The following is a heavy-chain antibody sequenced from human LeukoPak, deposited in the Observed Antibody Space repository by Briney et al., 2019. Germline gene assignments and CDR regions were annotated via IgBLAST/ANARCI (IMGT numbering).Heavy chain of an antibody. CDR1: GIIFTNHA. D-gene: IGHD6-19*01. V-gene: IGHV3-30*18. J-gene: IGHJ4*02. CDR3: AKDRYSSGWYFDY. CDR2: ISYDGSNK. Sequence: GGSLRLSCAASGIIFTNHAMHWVRQAPGKGLEWVAVISYDGSNKYYADSVKGRFTISRDNSKNTLYLQMNSLRAEDTAVYYCAKDRYSSGWYFDYWGQGTLVTVSS.